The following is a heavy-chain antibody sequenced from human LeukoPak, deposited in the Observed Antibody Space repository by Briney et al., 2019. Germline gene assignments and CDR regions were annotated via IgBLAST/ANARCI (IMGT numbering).Heavy chain of an antibody. CDR2: INSDGSST. CDR1: GFTFSSYW. Sequence: GGSLRLSCAASGFTFSSYWMHWVRQAPGKGLVWVSRINSDGSSTSYADSVKGRFTISRDNAKNTLYLQMNSLRAEDTAVYYCAKASMTTVTYAGYFDYWGQGTLVTVSS. V-gene: IGHV3-74*01. CDR3: AKASMTTVTYAGYFDY. J-gene: IGHJ4*02. D-gene: IGHD4-17*01.